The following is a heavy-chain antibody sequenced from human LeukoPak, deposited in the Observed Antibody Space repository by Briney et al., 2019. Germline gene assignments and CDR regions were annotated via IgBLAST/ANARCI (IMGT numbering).Heavy chain of an antibody. CDR3: ARHRYSGSYGLFDY. CDR1: GGTFSSYA. D-gene: IGHD1-26*01. Sequence: SVKVSCKVSGGTFSSYAISWVRQAPGQGLEWMGRIIPTLGIANYAQKFQGRVTITADKSTSTAYMELSSLRSEDTAVYYCARHRYSGSYGLFDYWGQGTLVTVSS. V-gene: IGHV1-69*04. J-gene: IGHJ4*02. CDR2: IIPTLGIA.